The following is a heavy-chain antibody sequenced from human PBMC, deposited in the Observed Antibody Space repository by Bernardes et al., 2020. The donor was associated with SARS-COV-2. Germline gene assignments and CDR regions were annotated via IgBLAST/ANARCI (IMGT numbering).Heavy chain of an antibody. V-gene: IGHV3-9*01. D-gene: IGHD6-13*01. J-gene: IGHJ4*02. CDR3: AKDSSHIAAAEVYFDY. CDR2: ISWNSGNI. Sequence: GGSLRLSCAASGFAFDDYAMHWVRQAPGKGLEWVAGISWNSGNIDYADSVKGRFSISRDNAKNSLYLQMNSLRAEDTALYYCAKDSSHIAAAEVYFDYWGQGTLVTVSS. CDR1: GFAFDDYA.